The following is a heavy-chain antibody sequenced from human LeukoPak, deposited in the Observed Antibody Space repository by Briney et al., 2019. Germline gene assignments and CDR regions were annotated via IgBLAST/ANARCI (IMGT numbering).Heavy chain of an antibody. CDR2: INPNSGGT. CDR3: ARVERITIFGVVKYNWFDP. CDR1: GGTFSSYT. D-gene: IGHD3-3*01. V-gene: IGHV1-2*06. J-gene: IGHJ5*02. Sequence: ASVKVSCKASGGTFSSYTINWVRQAPGQGLEWMGRINPNSGGTNYAQKFQGRVTMTRDMSISTAYMELSRLRSDDTAVYYCARVERITIFGVVKYNWFDPWGQGTLVTVSS.